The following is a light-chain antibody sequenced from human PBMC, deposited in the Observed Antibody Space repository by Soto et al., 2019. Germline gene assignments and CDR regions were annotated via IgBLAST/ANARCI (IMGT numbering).Light chain of an antibody. CDR3: QQYYGTPT. J-gene: IGKJ1*01. CDR1: QTILTRSKNQDS. V-gene: IGKV4-1*01. Sequence: DIVMTQSPDSLAVSLGERATITCKSSQTILTRSKNQDSLAWFQQRQEQPPKLLINWASTRESGFPDRGSGSGAGTDFTLTISSLQAEDVAVYYCQQYYGTPTFGQGTKVEIK. CDR2: WAS.